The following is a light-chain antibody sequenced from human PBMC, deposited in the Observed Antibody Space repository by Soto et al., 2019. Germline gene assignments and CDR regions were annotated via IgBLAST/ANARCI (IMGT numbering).Light chain of an antibody. V-gene: IGKV3-20*01. CDR2: AAS. CDR1: QNISSSS. CDR3: QQYGGSALYT. Sequence: EIVLTQSPGTLSLSPGERATLSCRASQNISSSSLAWYQQKPGQAPRLLIHAASSRATGIPDRFSGSGSGTDFPLTIRRLEPEDFAVYYCQQYGGSALYTFGQGTKLEIK. J-gene: IGKJ2*01.